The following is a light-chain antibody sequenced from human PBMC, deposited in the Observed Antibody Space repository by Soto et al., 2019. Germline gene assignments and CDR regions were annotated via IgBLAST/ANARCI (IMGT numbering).Light chain of an antibody. CDR1: ESVSTN. CDR3: QQYSIWRT. J-gene: IGKJ1*01. CDR2: GAS. V-gene: IGKV3-15*01. Sequence: EIVLTQSPGTLSLSPWERVTLSCRASESVSTNLAWYQQKAGQAPRLLIYGASTRATGIPARFSGSGSGTEFTLTISGLQSEDFAVYYCQQYSIWRTFGQGTKVDIK.